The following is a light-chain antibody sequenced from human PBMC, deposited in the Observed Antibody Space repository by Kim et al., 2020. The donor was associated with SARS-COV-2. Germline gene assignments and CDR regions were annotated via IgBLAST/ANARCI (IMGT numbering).Light chain of an antibody. CDR1: QDISNH. V-gene: IGKV1-33*01. CDR2: DAS. CDR3: QHYYNLPLT. J-gene: IGKJ4*01. Sequence: SASVGDRVTLTCQASQDISNHLNWYQQKPGKAPKLLIYDASNLETGVPLRFSGSGSGTDFTFTISSLQPEDIAAYYCQHYYNLPLTFGGGTKLEIK.